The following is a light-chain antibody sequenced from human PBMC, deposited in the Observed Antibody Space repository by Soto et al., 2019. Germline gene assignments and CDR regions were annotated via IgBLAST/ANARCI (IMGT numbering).Light chain of an antibody. CDR1: QGISSF. CDR2: GAS. CDR3: QHLNSFPIP. Sequence: IQLTQSPSSLSASVGDRVTITCRASQGISSFLAWYQQKPGKAPKLLIHGASTLQSGVPSRFSGSGSGTDFTLTIGSLQPEDYATYYCQHLNSFPIPFGPGTKVDIK. J-gene: IGKJ3*01. V-gene: IGKV1-9*01.